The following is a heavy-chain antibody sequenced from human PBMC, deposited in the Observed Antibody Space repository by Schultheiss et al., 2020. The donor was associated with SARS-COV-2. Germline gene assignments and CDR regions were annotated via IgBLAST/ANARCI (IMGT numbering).Heavy chain of an antibody. CDR1: GFTFSSYA. CDR3: AKDHGVATILYYYYGMDV. CDR2: ISGSGGST. J-gene: IGHJ6*02. Sequence: GGSLRLSCAASGFTFSSYAMSWVRQAPGKGLEWVSAISGSGGSTYYADSVKGRFTISRDNSKNTLYLQMNSLRAEDTAVYYCAKDHGVATILYYYYGMDVWGQGTTVTVSS. D-gene: IGHD5-24*01. V-gene: IGHV3-23*01.